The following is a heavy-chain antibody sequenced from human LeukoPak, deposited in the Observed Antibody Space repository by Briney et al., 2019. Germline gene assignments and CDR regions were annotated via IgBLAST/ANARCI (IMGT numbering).Heavy chain of an antibody. Sequence: SGRSLRLSCAASGFTFSSYAMHWVRQAPGKGLEWVAVISYDGSNKYYADSVKGRFTISRDNSKNTLYLQMNSLRAEDTAVYYCARRRRDGYNGLDYWGQGTLVTVSS. D-gene: IGHD5-24*01. J-gene: IGHJ4*02. CDR1: GFTFSSYA. CDR2: ISYDGSNK. V-gene: IGHV3-30-3*01. CDR3: ARRRRDGYNGLDY.